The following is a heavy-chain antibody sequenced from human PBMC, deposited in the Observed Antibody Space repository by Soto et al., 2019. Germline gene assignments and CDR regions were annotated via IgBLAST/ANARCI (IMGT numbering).Heavy chain of an antibody. CDR1: GFTFTSSA. V-gene: IGHV1-18*01. Sequence: GASVKVSCKASGFTFTSSAMQWVRQARGQRLEWKGWISVYDGNTNYAQKLQARVTMTTDTSTSTAYMELRSLRSDDTAVYYCARDLGRRVDWGQGTLVTVSS. J-gene: IGHJ4*02. CDR3: ARDLGRRVD. CDR2: ISVYDGNT.